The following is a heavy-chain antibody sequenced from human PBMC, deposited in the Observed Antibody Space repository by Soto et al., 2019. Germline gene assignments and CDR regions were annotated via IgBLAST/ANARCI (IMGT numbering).Heavy chain of an antibody. D-gene: IGHD4-17*01. Sequence: QVQLVESGGGVVQPGRSLTLSCAASGFTFSSYGMHWVRQPPGKGLEWVAVIRYDGSKKSYVDSVKGRFTISGDNSENMMHLQMNSLRVEDTAVYYCAGAGYYDDYDAGLDYWGQGTLVTVSS. CDR2: IRYDGSKK. V-gene: IGHV3-33*01. J-gene: IGHJ4*02. CDR1: GFTFSSYG. CDR3: AGAGYYDDYDAGLDY.